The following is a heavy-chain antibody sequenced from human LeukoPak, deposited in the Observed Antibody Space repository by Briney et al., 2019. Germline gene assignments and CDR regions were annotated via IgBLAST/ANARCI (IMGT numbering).Heavy chain of an antibody. CDR2: IDTSSGTI. J-gene: IGHJ4*02. CDR3: ARDATVGVPGTLYFDH. V-gene: IGHV3-48*03. CDR1: GYTFSSYE. D-gene: IGHD6-19*01. Sequence: GGSLRLSCAASGYTFSSYEMNWVRQAPGKGLEWVSYIDTSSGTIHYADSVKGRFTISRDNAKSSLYLQMNSLRAEDTAVYFCARDATVGVPGTLYFDHWGQGTLVTVSS.